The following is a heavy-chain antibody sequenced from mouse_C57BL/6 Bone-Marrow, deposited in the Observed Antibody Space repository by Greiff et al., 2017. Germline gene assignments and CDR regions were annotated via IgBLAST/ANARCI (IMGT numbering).Heavy chain of an antibody. CDR2: INPYNGGT. Sequence: EVQLQQSGPVLVKPGASVKMSCKASGYTFTDYYMNWVKQSHGKSLEWIGVINPYNGGTSYNQKFKGKATLTVDKSSSTAYMELSSLTSEDSAVYYCARGGITMDYWGQGTSVTVSS. J-gene: IGHJ4*01. CDR1: GYTFTDYY. V-gene: IGHV1-19*01. D-gene: IGHD2-4*01. CDR3: ARGGITMDY.